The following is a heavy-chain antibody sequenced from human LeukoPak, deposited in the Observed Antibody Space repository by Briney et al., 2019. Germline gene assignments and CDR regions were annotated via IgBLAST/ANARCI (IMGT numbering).Heavy chain of an antibody. CDR1: GGSFSGYY. J-gene: IGHJ4*02. Sequence: SETLSLTCAVYGGSFSGYYWSWIRQPPGKGLEWIGEINHSGSTNYNPSLKSRVTISVDTSKNQFSLKLTSMTAADTAVYYCAEYGSGSYYKAFDFWGQGILVTVSS. V-gene: IGHV4-34*01. CDR2: INHSGST. CDR3: AEYGSGSYYKAFDF. D-gene: IGHD3-10*01.